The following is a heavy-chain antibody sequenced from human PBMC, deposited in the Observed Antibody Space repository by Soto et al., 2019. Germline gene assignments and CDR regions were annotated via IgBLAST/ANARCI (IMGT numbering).Heavy chain of an antibody. V-gene: IGHV3-33*01. D-gene: IGHD6-6*01. Sequence: QVQLVESGGGVVQPGRSLRLSCAASGFTFSSYGMHWVRQAPGKGLEWVAVIWYDGSNKYYADSVKGRFTISRDNSKNTLYLQMTSLRAEDTAVYYCARDLAHVQLGKYYYYYGMDVWGQGTTVTVSS. CDR2: IWYDGSNK. CDR3: ARDLAHVQLGKYYYYYGMDV. J-gene: IGHJ6*02. CDR1: GFTFSSYG.